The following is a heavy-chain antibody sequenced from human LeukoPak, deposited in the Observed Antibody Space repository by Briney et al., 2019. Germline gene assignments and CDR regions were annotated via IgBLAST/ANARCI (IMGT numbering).Heavy chain of an antibody. V-gene: IGHV3-21*01. J-gene: IGHJ4*02. D-gene: IGHD2-15*01. CDR1: GFTFSSHA. Sequence: PGGSLRLSCAASGFTFSSHAMSWVRQAPGKGLEWVSSISSSSSSYIYYADSVKGRFTISRDNAKNSLYLQMNSLRAEDTAVYYCARRYCSGGSCYFDYWGQGALVTVSS. CDR3: ARRYCSGGSCYFDY. CDR2: ISSSSSSYI.